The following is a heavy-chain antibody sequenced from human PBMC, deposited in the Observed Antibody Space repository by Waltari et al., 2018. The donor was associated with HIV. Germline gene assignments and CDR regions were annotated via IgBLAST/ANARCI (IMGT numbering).Heavy chain of an antibody. V-gene: IGHV1-2*02. Sequence: QVQLVQSGAEVKKPGASVKVSCKASGYTFTGYYMHWVRQAPGQGLEWMGWINPNSGGTNYAQKFQGRVTMTRDTSISTAYMELSRLRSDDTAVYYCARDRGRRWLQFRWCFGMDVWGQGTTVTVSS. J-gene: IGHJ6*02. CDR1: GYTFTGYY. CDR2: INPNSGGT. D-gene: IGHD5-12*01. CDR3: ARDRGRRWLQFRWCFGMDV.